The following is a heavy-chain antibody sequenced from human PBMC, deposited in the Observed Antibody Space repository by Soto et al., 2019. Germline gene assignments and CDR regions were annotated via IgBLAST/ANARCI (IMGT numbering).Heavy chain of an antibody. CDR2: INHSGST. CDR3: ARGTYYDSSGLPNDY. V-gene: IGHV4-34*01. J-gene: IGHJ4*02. CDR1: GGPFSDYY. Sequence: SQTLSLTCAVYGGPFSDYYWSWIRQPPGKGLEWIGEINHSGSTNYNPSLKSRVTISVDTSKKQFSLKLNSVTAADTAVYYCARGTYYDSSGLPNDYWGQGILVTVSS. D-gene: IGHD3-22*01.